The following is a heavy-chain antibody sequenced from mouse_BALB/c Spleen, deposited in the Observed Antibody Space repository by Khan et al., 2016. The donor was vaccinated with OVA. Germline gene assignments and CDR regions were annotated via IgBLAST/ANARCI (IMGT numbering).Heavy chain of an antibody. J-gene: IGHJ4*01. V-gene: IGHV1S137*01. CDR2: ISTYYGDA. Sequence: QVQLQQAGAELMRPGVSVKLSCQGSGYTFTDYAMHWVKQSHAKSLVWLGVISTYYGDASYNQKFKGKATMTVDKSTSTASMELARLTSEDSAIYYCARSSYYGSRYYAISCWGQGTTVTVSS. CDR3: ARSSYYGSRYYAISC. CDR1: GYTFTDYA. D-gene: IGHD2-10*01.